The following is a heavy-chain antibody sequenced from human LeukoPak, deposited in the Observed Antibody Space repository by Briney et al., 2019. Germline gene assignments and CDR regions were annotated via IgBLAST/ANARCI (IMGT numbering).Heavy chain of an antibody. CDR3: AREGRGWSY. J-gene: IGHJ4*02. CDR2: INHSGST. V-gene: IGHV4-34*01. Sequence: SETQCLTCAVYGGSFSGYYWSWIRQPPGKGLEWIGEINHSGSTNYNPSLKSRVTIPVDTSKNQFSLKLSSVTAADRAVCYCAREGRGWSYWGQGTLVTVSS. D-gene: IGHD6-19*01. CDR1: GGSFSGYY.